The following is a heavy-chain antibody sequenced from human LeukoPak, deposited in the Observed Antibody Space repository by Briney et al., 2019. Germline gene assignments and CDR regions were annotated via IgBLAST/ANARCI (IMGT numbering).Heavy chain of an antibody. CDR3: TRDSGTYNWFDP. D-gene: IGHD1-26*01. J-gene: IGHJ5*02. CDR2: IDKKDKGYAPAT. V-gene: IGHV3-73*01. Sequence: PGGSLRLSCAASGFTFSGSAIHRVRQSSGKGLEWVGHIDKKDKGYAPATAYAASVKGRFTISRDDSINTAYLQMKSLKTEDTALYYCTRDSGTYNWFDPWGQGTLVTVSS. CDR1: GFTFSGSA.